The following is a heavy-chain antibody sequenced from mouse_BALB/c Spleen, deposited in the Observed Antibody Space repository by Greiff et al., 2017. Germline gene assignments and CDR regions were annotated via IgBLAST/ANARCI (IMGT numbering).Heavy chain of an antibody. CDR2: INPSTGYT. Sequence: VQLQQSGAELAKPGASVKMSCKASGYTFTSYWMHWVKQRPGQGLEWIGYINPSTGYTEYNQKFKDKATLTADKSSSTAYMQLSSLTSEDSAVYYCARRLRLHAMDYWGQGTSVTVSS. V-gene: IGHV1-7*01. CDR1: GYTFTSYW. CDR3: ARRLRLHAMDY. D-gene: IGHD1-2*01. J-gene: IGHJ4*01.